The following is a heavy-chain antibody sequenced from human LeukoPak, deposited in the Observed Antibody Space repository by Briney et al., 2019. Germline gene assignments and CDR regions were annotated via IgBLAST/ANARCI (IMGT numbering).Heavy chain of an antibody. Sequence: GASVKVSCKASGYTFTGYYVHWVRQAPGQGLEWMGWINPYTGGTNYAQKFQGRVTMTRDTSISTAYMELSRLRSDDTAVYYCARDFDSSSSVYWFDPWGQGTLVTVSS. D-gene: IGHD6-6*01. CDR3: ARDFDSSSSVYWFDP. J-gene: IGHJ5*02. CDR1: GYTFTGYY. V-gene: IGHV1-2*02. CDR2: INPYTGGT.